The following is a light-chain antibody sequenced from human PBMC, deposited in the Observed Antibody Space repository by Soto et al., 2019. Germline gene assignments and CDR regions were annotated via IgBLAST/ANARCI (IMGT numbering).Light chain of an antibody. V-gene: IGKV3-15*01. CDR2: GAS. J-gene: IGKJ1*01. Sequence: MTQSPSTLSASGGDRVTITCRASQSVGNNLAWYQQKPGQAPRLLIHGASTRATGIPARFSGSGSGTEFTLTISSLQSEDFAVYYCQHQSSWPRTFGQGTKVEIK. CDR1: QSVGNN. CDR3: QHQSSWPRT.